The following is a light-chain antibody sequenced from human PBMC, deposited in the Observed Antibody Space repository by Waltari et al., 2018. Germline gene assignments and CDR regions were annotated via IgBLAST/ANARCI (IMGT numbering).Light chain of an antibody. CDR1: QSVGRT. Sequence: ESVLTQSPGTLPLSPGERAILACRASQSVGRTLAWYQQKPGQAPRLLIYGPSNRATGIPDRFSGSGSGTDFSLTISRLEPEDFSVYYCQHYVRLPVTFGQGTRVEI. V-gene: IGKV3-20*01. CDR3: QHYVRLPVT. CDR2: GPS. J-gene: IGKJ1*01.